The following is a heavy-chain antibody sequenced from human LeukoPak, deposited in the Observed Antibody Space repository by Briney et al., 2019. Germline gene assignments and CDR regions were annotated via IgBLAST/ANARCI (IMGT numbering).Heavy chain of an antibody. J-gene: IGHJ4*02. CDR2: INPNSGGT. D-gene: IGHD7-27*01. CDR1: GYTFTGYY. Sequence: ASVKVSCKASGYTFTGYYMHWVRQAPGQGLEWMGRINPNSGGTNYAQKFQGRVTMTRDTSISTAYMELSRLRSDDTAVYYCARELTGDDYFDYWGQGTLVTVSS. CDR3: ARELTGDDYFDY. V-gene: IGHV1-2*06.